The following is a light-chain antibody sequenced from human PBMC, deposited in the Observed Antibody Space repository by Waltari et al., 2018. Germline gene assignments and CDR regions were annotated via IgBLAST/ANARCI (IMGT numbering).Light chain of an antibody. J-gene: IGLJ2*01. Sequence: QSVLTQPPSASGTPGQRVTIPCSGSSSNIGRNSVDWYQRVPGTAPKPLIYRNNQRPSGAPDRFSGSKSGTSASLAISGLQSEDEAEYFCAAWDDSLNLIFGVGTKLTVL. CDR1: SSNIGRNS. CDR2: RNN. V-gene: IGLV1-44*01. CDR3: AAWDDSLNLI.